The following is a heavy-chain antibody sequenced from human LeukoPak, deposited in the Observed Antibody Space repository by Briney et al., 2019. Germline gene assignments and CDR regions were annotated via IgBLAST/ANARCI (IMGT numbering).Heavy chain of an antibody. Sequence: GGSPRLSCAGSGFTFSSRGMSWVRQPPGKGLQWVSGISVSGAMTYYVDSVKGRFIISRDNSKNTVYLQMNSLTTEDTAVYYCVRDQQWLVPDYWGQGALVTVSS. CDR2: ISVSGAMT. CDR1: GFTFSSRG. V-gene: IGHV3-23*01. J-gene: IGHJ4*02. D-gene: IGHD6-19*01. CDR3: VRDQQWLVPDY.